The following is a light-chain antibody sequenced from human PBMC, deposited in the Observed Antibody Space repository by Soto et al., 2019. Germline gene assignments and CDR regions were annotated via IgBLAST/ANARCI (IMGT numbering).Light chain of an antibody. CDR2: GNS. CDR3: QSYDSSLSGV. J-gene: IGLJ1*01. CDR1: SSNIGAGYD. Sequence: SVLTQPPSVSGAPGQRVTISCTGSSSNIGAGYDVHWYQQFPGTAPKLLIYGNSNRPSGVPDRFSGSKSGTSASLAITGLQAEDEADYYCQSYDSSLSGVFGSGTKVTAL. V-gene: IGLV1-40*01.